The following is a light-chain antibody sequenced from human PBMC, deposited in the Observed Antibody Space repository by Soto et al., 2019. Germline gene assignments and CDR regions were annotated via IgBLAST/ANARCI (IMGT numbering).Light chain of an antibody. Sequence: QSVLTQPASVSGSPGQSITISCTGTSSDVGGYNYVPWYHQHPGKAPKLMIYDVSNRPSGVSNRFSGSKSGNTASLTISGLQAEDEADYYCSSYTSSSTRVFGTGTKVTVL. J-gene: IGLJ1*01. CDR1: SSDVGGYNY. CDR2: DVS. CDR3: SSYTSSSTRV. V-gene: IGLV2-14*01.